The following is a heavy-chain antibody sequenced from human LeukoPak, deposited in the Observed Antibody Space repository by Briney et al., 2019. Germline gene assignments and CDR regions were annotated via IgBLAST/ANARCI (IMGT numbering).Heavy chain of an antibody. CDR3: ARAPMIVVVFPPRLDF. CDR2: INPNTGGT. J-gene: IGHJ4*02. CDR1: GYTFTGYY. D-gene: IGHD3-22*01. Sequence: GASVKVSCKTSGYTFTGYYMHWVRQAPGQGLEWMGRINPNTGGTNYTQKFQGRVTMTSDTSISTAYMELSSLRSDDTAMYYCARAPMIVVVFPPRLDFWGQGTLVTVSS. V-gene: IGHV1-2*06.